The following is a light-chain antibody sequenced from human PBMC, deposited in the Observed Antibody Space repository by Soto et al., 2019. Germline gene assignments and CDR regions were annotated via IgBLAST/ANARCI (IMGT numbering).Light chain of an antibody. V-gene: IGLV1-44*01. CDR1: NSNIGSYT. CDR3: AAWDESLNGVA. Sequence: QAVVTQPPSASATPGQRVTISCFGSNSNIGSYTVNWYRQHPGTAPKLLIYSSNQRPSGVPDRFSASKSGTSASLAISGLQSADEADYYCAAWDESLNGVAFGGGTKLTVL. J-gene: IGLJ2*01. CDR2: SSN.